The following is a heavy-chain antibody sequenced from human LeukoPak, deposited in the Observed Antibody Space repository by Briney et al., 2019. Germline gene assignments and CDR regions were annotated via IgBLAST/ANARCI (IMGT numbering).Heavy chain of an antibody. D-gene: IGHD6-19*01. CDR1: GFTFSNYD. V-gene: IGHV3-30*18. CDR2: ISYDGNNK. Sequence: QPGGSLRLSCAASGFTFSNYDMNWVRQAPGQGLEWVAVISYDGNNKFYADSVKGRFTISRDNSQNTLYLQMNSLRAEDTAVYYCAKPHSSGWYYFDSWGLGTLVTVSS. CDR3: AKPHSSGWYYFDS. J-gene: IGHJ4*02.